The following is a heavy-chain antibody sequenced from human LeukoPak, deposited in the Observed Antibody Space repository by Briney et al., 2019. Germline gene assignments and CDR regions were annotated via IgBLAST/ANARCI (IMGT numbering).Heavy chain of an antibody. Sequence: SETLSLTCAVYGGSFSGYYWSWIRQPPGKGLECVGYISSSGTAYNPSLKSRLTISKDTSKSQFSLTLSSVTAADTAVYYCARHVYGKGMYVWGKGTTVTVSS. CDR1: GGSFSGYY. V-gene: IGHV4-59*08. CDR2: ISSSGT. CDR3: ARHVYGKGMYV. J-gene: IGHJ6*04. D-gene: IGHD4-17*01.